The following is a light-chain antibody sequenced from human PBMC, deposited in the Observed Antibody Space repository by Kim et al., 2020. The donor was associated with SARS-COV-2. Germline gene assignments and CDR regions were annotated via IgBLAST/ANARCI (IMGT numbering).Light chain of an antibody. Sequence: GQMVTILCSGSSSNIGSNYVYWNREFPGTAPQVHIYRNNLRPPGVPDRVSGYKSGTSASLAISALRSEDEADYYCAAWDDSLSGWVFGGGTQLTVL. CDR1: SSNIGSNY. CDR3: AAWDDSLSGWV. CDR2: RNN. V-gene: IGLV1-47*01. J-gene: IGLJ3*02.